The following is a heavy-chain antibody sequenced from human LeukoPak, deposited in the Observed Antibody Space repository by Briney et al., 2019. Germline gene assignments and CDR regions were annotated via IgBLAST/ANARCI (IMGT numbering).Heavy chain of an antibody. CDR3: ATLRDGYHLYD. J-gene: IGHJ4*02. V-gene: IGHV5-51*01. CDR2: IYPGDSDT. Sequence: GESVKISCKGFGYSLTSYWIGWVRQMPGKGLECMGIIYPGDSDTRYSPSFQGQVTISADTSISTAYLQWSSVKASDTAMYYCATLRDGYHLYDWGQGALVTVSS. CDR1: GYSLTSYW. D-gene: IGHD5-24*01.